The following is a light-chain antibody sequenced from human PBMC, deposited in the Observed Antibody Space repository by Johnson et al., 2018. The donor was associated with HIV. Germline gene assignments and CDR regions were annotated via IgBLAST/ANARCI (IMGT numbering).Light chain of an antibody. V-gene: IGLV1-51*01. J-gene: IGLJ1*01. CDR2: DNN. Sequence: QLVLTQPPSVSAAPGQKVTISCSGSSSNIGRNYVSWYQQLPGTAPKLLIFDNNKRPSGIPDRFSASKSGTSATLGITGLQTGDEADYYCGTWDSSLSAEVFGTGTKVTVL. CDR3: GTWDSSLSAEV. CDR1: SSNIGRNY.